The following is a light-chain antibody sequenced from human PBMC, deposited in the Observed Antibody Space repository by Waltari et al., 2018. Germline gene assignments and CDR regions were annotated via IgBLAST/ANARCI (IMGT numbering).Light chain of an antibody. CDR2: DVT. CDR1: SSDSVDYDF. V-gene: IGLV2-14*03. CDR3: SSYPRTGTWL. Sequence: QSALTQPASVSGSPGQSVTISCTGTSSDSVDYDFVSWYQQHPGKAPKLIIFDVTTRPSGVPNLYSASKSGSTAPLTISGLQAEDEADYFCSSYPRTGTWLFGGGTKLTLL. J-gene: IGLJ3*02.